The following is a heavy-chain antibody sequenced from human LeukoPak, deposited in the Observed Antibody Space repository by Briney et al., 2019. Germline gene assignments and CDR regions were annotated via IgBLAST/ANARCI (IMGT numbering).Heavy chain of an antibody. CDR1: GFTFSNYA. D-gene: IGHD1-20*01. CDR2: IGGSGVST. J-gene: IGHJ4*02. CDR3: ATDLLTATRTHYFAY. Sequence: GGSLRLSCAASGFTFSNYAMTWVRQPPGKGLEWVSGIGGSGVSTWYLDSVKGRFSISRDNSKNTLYLQLNSLRAEDTAVYYCATDLLTATRTHYFAYWGQGTLVTVPS. V-gene: IGHV3-23*01.